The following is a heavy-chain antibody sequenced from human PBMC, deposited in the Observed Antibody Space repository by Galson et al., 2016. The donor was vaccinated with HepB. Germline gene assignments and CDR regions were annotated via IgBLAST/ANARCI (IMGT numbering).Heavy chain of an antibody. CDR2: IRSSSSYI. CDR1: GFTFSTYS. J-gene: IGHJ4*02. V-gene: IGHV3-21*01. CDR3: ARDRGIQLWSRDGFDY. D-gene: IGHD5-18*01. Sequence: SLRLSCAASGFTFSTYSMNWVRQVPGKGLEWVSSIRSSSSYIYYGDSLKGRFTISRDNAKNSLYLQMNSLRAEDTAVYYCARDRGIQLWSRDGFDYWGQGTLVTVSS.